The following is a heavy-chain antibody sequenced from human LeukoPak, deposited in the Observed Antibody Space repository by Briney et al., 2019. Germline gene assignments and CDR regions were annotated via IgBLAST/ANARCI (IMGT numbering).Heavy chain of an antibody. CDR2: IYYSGNT. CDR1: GVSISSSNSY. CDR3: ARGHYDYVWGSYIVGSYAFDI. V-gene: IGHV4-39*01. J-gene: IGHJ3*02. Sequence: PSETLSLTCAVSGVSISSSNSYWGWIRQPPGKGLEWIGSIYYSGNTYYNASLKSRVTISVDTSKNQFSLKLSSVTAADTAVYYCARGHYDYVWGSYIVGSYAFDIWGQGTMVTVSS. D-gene: IGHD3-16*01.